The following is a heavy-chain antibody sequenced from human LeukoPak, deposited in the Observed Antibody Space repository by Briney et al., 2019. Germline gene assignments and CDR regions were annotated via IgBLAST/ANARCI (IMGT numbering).Heavy chain of an antibody. Sequence: ASVKVSCKASGYTFTTYAMHWVRQAPGQRLEWMGWINAGIGNTKYSQKFQGRVTITRDTSASTAYMELSSLRSEDTAVYYCARGSCSGGSRYCDYWGQGTLVTVSS. J-gene: IGHJ4*02. V-gene: IGHV1-3*01. D-gene: IGHD2-15*01. CDR3: ARGSCSGGSRYCDY. CDR2: INAGIGNT. CDR1: GYTFTTYA.